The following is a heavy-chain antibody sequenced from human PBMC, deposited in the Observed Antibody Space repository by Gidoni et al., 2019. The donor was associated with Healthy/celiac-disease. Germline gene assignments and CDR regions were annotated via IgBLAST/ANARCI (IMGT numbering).Heavy chain of an antibody. J-gene: IGHJ4*02. D-gene: IGHD1-26*01. V-gene: IGHV3-30*18. CDR2: ISYDGSNK. CDR1: GFTFSSYG. Sequence: QVQLVESGGGGVQPGRSLRRSCAAAGFTFSSYGMHWVRPAPGKGLEWVAVISYDGSNKYYADSVKVRFTISRDNSKNTLYLQMNSLRAEDTAVYYCAKRSRGATGGVDYWGQGTLVTVSS. CDR3: AKRSRGATGGVDY.